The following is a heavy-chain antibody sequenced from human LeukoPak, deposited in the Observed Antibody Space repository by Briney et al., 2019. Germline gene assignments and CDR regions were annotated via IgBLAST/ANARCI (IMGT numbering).Heavy chain of an antibody. CDR1: GGTFSSYA. D-gene: IGHD3-10*01. Sequence: ASVKVSCKASGGTFSSYAISWVRQAPGQGLEWMGGIIPIFGTANYAQKFQGRVTITADESTSTAYLELSSLRSEDTAVYYCARAAGSGSYYNLYWFDPWGQGTLVTVSS. CDR3: ARAAGSGSYYNLYWFDP. J-gene: IGHJ5*02. V-gene: IGHV1-69*01. CDR2: IIPIFGTA.